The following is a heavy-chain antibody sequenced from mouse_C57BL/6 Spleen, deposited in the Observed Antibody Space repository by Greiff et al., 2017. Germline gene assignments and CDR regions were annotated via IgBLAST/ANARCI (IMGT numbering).Heavy chain of an antibody. V-gene: IGHV1-61*01. J-gene: IGHJ1*03. Sequence: QVQLQQPGAELVRPGSSVKLSCKASGYTFTSYWMDWVKQRPGQGLEWIGNIYPSDSETHYNQKFKDKATLTVDKSSSTAYMQLSSLTSEDSAVYYCARLWDGYFDVWGTGTTVTVSS. CDR2: IYPSDSET. CDR3: ARLWDGYFDV. CDR1: GYTFTSYW. D-gene: IGHD4-1*01.